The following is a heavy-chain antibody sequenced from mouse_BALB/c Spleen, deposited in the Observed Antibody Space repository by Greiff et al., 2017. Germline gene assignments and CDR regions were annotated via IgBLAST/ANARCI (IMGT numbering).Heavy chain of an antibody. CDR3: ARHEGEDYFDY. J-gene: IGHJ2*01. CDR2: ISNGGGST. V-gene: IGHV5-12-2*01. Sequence: EVKLVESGGGLVQPGGSLKLSCAASGFTFSSYTMSWVRQTPEKRLEWVAYISNGGGSTYYPDTVKGRFTISRDNAKNTLYLQMSSLKSEDTAMYYCARHEGEDYFDYWGQGTTLTVSS. CDR1: GFTFSSYT.